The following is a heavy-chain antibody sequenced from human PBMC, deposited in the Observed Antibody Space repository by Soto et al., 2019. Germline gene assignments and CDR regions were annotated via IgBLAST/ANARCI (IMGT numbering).Heavy chain of an antibody. V-gene: IGHV3-33*01. CDR1: GFTFSSYG. Sequence: PGGSLRLSCAASGFTFSSYGMHWVRQAPGKGLEWVAVIWYDGSNKYYADSVKGRFTISRDNSKNTLYLQMNSLRAEDTAVYYCAREAYDYYYGMDVWGQGTTVTVSS. J-gene: IGHJ6*02. CDR2: IWYDGSNK. CDR3: AREAYDYYYGMDV.